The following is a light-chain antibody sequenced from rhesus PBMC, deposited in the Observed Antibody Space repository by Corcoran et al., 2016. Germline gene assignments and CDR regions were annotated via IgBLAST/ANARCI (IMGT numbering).Light chain of an antibody. Sequence: AVVTQDPSMTVSPGVTVTLPCGSSTGAVTSGNYPNWFQQKPGQVPRGLIYNPNSKHAWTPARFSGSLGGGKAALTLSGAQPEDEAEYYCLLFYSGAQHVFGSGTKLSVL. CDR1: TGAVTSGNY. CDR2: NPN. CDR3: LLFYSGAQHV. J-gene: IGLJ6*01. V-gene: IGLV7-76*01.